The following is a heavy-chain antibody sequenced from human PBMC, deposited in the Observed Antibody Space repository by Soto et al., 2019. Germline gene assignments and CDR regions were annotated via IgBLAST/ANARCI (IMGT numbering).Heavy chain of an antibody. J-gene: IGHJ6*02. CDR1: GYSISNIIY. Sequence: SETLSLTCDASGYSISNIIYWGWIRRPPGKGLEWIGSLSQSGGTYRNPSLRSRVTISVDRSKNHFSLQLRSVTAADTAVYYCAAGTLPGTRFYGMDVWRPGTTVTVSS. CDR2: LSQSGGT. V-gene: IGHV4-38-2*01. D-gene: IGHD1-7*01. CDR3: AAGTLPGTRFYGMDV.